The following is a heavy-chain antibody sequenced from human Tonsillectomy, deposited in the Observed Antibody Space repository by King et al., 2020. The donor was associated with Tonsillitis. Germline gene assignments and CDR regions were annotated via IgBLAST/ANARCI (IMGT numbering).Heavy chain of an antibody. CDR2: IYSGGST. CDR3: ARDYYGSGFPDY. V-gene: IGHV3-53*01. Sequence: VQLVESGGGLIQPGGSLRLSCAASGFTVSSDYMNWVRQAPGKGLEWGSVIYSGGSTYYAASVKGRFTISRDHSKNTLYLQMNSLRAEDTAVYYCARDYYGSGFPDYWGQGTLVTVSS. D-gene: IGHD3-10*01. CDR1: GFTVSSDY. J-gene: IGHJ4*02.